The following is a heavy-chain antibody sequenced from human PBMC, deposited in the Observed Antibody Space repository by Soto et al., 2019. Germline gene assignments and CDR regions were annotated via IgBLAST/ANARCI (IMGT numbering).Heavy chain of an antibody. Sequence: QVQLVESGGGVVQPGTSLRLSCVGSGFTFRSYVIHWVRQAPGKGLEWVALTSYDGSNNFYGDSVKGRFTISRDKSRNTVERQMDSLRIEDTALYYCARWGTTGGLDVWGQGTLVSVSS. CDR3: ARWGTTGGLDV. CDR1: GFTFRSYV. CDR2: TSYDGSNN. J-gene: IGHJ4*02. D-gene: IGHD3-16*01. V-gene: IGHV3-33*05.